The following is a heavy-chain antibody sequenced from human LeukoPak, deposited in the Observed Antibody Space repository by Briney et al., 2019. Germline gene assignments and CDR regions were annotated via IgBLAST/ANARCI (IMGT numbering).Heavy chain of an antibody. CDR3: ARAFGMGAPQGYDAFDI. CDR1: GYTFTNYA. D-gene: IGHD1-26*01. V-gene: IGHV1-18*01. J-gene: IGHJ3*02. CDR2: INPYNGNT. Sequence: GASVKVSCKASGYTFTNYAISWVRQAPGQGLEWMGWINPYNGNTNYAQQVQGRVTMTTDTSTSTAYMDLRSLRSDDTAVYYCARAFGMGAPQGYDAFDIWGQGTMVTVSS.